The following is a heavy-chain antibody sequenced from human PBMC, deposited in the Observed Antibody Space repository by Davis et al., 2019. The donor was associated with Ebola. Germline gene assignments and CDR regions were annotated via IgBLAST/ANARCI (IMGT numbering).Heavy chain of an antibody. V-gene: IGHV4-34*01. CDR2: INHSGST. J-gene: IGHJ6*02. CDR1: GGSFSGYY. D-gene: IGHD3-9*01. CDR3: ARGDFDWLRVGMDV. Sequence: SETLSLTCAVYGGSFSGYYCSWIRQPPGKGLEWIGEINHSGSTNYNPSLKSRVTISVDTSKNQFSLKLSSVTAADTAVYYCARGDFDWLRVGMDVWGQGTTVTVS.